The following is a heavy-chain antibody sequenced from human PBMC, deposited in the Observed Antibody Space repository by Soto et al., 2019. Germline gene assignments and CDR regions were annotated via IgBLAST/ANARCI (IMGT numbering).Heavy chain of an antibody. CDR1: GFTFGDYA. D-gene: IGHD3-22*01. CDR2: IRSKAYGGTT. V-gene: IGHV3-49*03. CDR3: SRPPVDDSSGYSWHPFDM. Sequence: PGGSLRLSCAASGFTFGDYAMAWIRQAPGKGLEWVGFIRSKAYGGTTEYAASVKGRCTISRDDSNSIAYLQMNSLKTEDTAVYYCSRPPVDDSSGYSWHPFDMCGQGPMVTVSS. J-gene: IGHJ3*02.